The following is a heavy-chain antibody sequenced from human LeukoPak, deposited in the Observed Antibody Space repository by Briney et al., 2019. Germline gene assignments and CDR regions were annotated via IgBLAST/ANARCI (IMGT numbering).Heavy chain of an antibody. V-gene: IGHV3-21*01. J-gene: IGHJ3*02. Sequence: GGSLRLSCAASGFIFTNYNLNWVRQAPGKGLEWISSISGGSTYIYYADSVRGRFIISRDNAKNSVYLQMNSLRGEDTAVYYCARDDVTTNGGVIADSRLFDIWGQGTMVTVSS. CDR2: ISGGSTYI. CDR3: ARDDVTTNGGVIADSRLFDI. D-gene: IGHD2-8*02. CDR1: GFIFTNYN.